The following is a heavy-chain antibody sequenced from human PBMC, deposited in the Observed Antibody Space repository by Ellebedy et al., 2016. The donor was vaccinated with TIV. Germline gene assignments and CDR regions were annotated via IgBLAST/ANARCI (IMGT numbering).Heavy chain of an antibody. Sequence: SETLSLTCTVSGGSISSSSYYWSWIRQPPGKGLEWIGEINHSGSTNYNPSLKSRVTISVDTSKNQFSLKLSSVTAADTAVYYCARSGDGYCGGDCSRYGMDVWGQGTTVTVSS. CDR3: ARSGDGYCGGDCSRYGMDV. J-gene: IGHJ6*02. CDR1: GGSISSSSYY. V-gene: IGHV4-39*07. CDR2: INHSGST. D-gene: IGHD2-21*02.